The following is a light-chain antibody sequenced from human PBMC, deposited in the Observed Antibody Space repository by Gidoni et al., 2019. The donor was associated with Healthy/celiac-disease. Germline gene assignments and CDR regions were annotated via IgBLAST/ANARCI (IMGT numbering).Light chain of an antibody. Sequence: DIQMTQSPSSLSASVGDRVTITCRASQSISSYLNWYQQKPGKAPKLLIYAASSLQSGVPSRFSGSGSGTDFTLTISSLQPEDFATYYYQQSYSTPRTFXQXTKVEIK. CDR3: QQSYSTPRT. CDR2: AAS. CDR1: QSISSY. J-gene: IGKJ1*01. V-gene: IGKV1-39*01.